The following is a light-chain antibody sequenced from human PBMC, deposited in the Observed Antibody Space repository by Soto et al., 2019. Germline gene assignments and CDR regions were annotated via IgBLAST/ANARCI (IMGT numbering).Light chain of an antibody. CDR3: QQYYSTPLT. CDR1: ESVFYSSNNRDY. Sequence: DIVMTQSPDSLAVSLVESATINFRSIESVFYSSNNRDYLAWYQQKPGQPPKLLIYWASTRESGVPDRFSGSGSGTDFTLTISSLQAEDVAVYYCQQYYSTPLTFGGGTKVDIK. V-gene: IGKV4-1*01. J-gene: IGKJ4*01. CDR2: WAS.